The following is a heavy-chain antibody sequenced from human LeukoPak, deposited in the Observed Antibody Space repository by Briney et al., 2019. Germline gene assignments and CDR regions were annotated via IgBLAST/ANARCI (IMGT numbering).Heavy chain of an antibody. CDR3: TRDNPNYYGSGSYSPTWYYGMDV. CDR1: GFTVSSNY. D-gene: IGHD3-10*01. Sequence: GGSLRLSCAASGFTVSSNYMSWVRQAPGKGLEWVSVIYSGGSTYYADSVKGRFTISRDNSKNTLYLQMNSLRAEDTAVYYCTRDNPNYYGSGSYSPTWYYGMDVWGQGTTVTVSS. CDR2: IYSGGST. V-gene: IGHV3-53*01. J-gene: IGHJ6*02.